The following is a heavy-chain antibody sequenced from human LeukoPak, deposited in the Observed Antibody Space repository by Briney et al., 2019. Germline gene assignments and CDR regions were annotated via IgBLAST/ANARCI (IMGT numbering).Heavy chain of an antibody. V-gene: IGHV4-59*01. D-gene: IGHD6-13*01. Sequence: RSEILSLTCTVSGGSISSYYWSWIRQPPGRGLEWIGYIYYSGSTNYNPSLKSRVTISVDTSKNQFSLKLSSVTAADTAVYYCARDLRVWDRPPVGRWFDPWGQGTLVTVSS. J-gene: IGHJ5*02. CDR1: GGSISSYY. CDR3: ARDLRVWDRPPVGRWFDP. CDR2: IYYSGST.